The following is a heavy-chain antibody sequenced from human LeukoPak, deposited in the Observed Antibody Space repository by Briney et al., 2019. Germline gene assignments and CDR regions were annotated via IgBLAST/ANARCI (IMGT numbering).Heavy chain of an antibody. Sequence: PGGSLRLSCAASGFTFSSYSMNWVRQAPGKGLEWVSSISSSSSYIYYADSVKGRFTISRDNAKNSLYLQMNSLRAEDTAVYYCARVDCSSSSFYFDYWGQGTLVTVSS. J-gene: IGHJ4*02. CDR3: ARVDCSSSSFYFDY. D-gene: IGHD6-6*01. CDR2: ISSSSSYI. V-gene: IGHV3-21*01. CDR1: GFTFSSYS.